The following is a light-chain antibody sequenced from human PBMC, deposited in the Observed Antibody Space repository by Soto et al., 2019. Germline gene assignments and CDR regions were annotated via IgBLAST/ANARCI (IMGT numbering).Light chain of an antibody. Sequence: QSALTQAASVSGSPGQSITISCTGTSSDIGSYNLVSWYQQHPGKAPKLMISEVSKRPSGVSNRFSGSKSGNTASLTISGLQAEDEADYYCCSHAGSSTYVAFGGGTKLTVL. CDR2: EVS. J-gene: IGLJ2*01. CDR1: SSDIGSYNL. V-gene: IGLV2-23*02. CDR3: CSHAGSSTYVA.